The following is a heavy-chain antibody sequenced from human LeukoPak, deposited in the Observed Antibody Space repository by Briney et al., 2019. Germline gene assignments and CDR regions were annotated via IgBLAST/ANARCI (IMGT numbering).Heavy chain of an antibody. Sequence: GRPLRLSCAASGFTFSSYWMHWVRQAPGKGLVWVSRINSDASSTSYADSVKGRFTISRDNAKNTLYLQMNSLRAEDTAVYYCARDQLDYGVYYFDYWGQGTLVTVSS. J-gene: IGHJ4*02. CDR3: ARDQLDYGVYYFDY. CDR2: INSDASST. V-gene: IGHV3-74*01. D-gene: IGHD4-17*01. CDR1: GFTFSSYW.